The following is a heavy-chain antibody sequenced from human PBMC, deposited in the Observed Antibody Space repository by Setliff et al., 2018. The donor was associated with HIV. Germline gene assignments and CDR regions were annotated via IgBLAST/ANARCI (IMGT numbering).Heavy chain of an antibody. Sequence: SETLSLTCSVSGVSIPTGDYYWTWIRQPPGKGLEWIGSIYYTGSTYYSPSLKSRVTISLDTSKNQFSLRMRSVTAADTAVYYCARVFVDTAVLRVLEYYFDSWGRGTLVTVSS. D-gene: IGHD5-18*01. CDR1: GVSIPTGDYY. CDR3: ARVFVDTAVLRVLEYYFDS. CDR2: IYYTGST. V-gene: IGHV4-30-4*08. J-gene: IGHJ4*02.